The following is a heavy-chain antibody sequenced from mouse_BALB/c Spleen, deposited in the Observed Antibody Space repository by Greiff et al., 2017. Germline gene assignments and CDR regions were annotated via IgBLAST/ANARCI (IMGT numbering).Heavy chain of an antibody. J-gene: IGHJ3*01. CDR1: GYTFTSYT. V-gene: IGHV1-4*01. Sequence: VKLMESGAELARPGASVKMSCKASGYTFTSYTMHWVKQRPGQGLEWIGYINPSSGYTNYNQKFKDKATLTADKSSSTAYMQLSSLTSEDSAVYYCAIITTATFAYWGQGTLVTVSA. CDR3: AIITTATFAY. CDR2: INPSSGYT. D-gene: IGHD1-2*01.